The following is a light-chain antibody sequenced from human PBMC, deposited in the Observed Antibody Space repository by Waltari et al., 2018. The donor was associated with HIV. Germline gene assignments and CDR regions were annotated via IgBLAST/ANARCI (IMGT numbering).Light chain of an antibody. Sequence: QSALTQPRSVSGSPGQSVTISCTGTSSAIGYFDYVSWYQQYPGKAPKVIIYEVSQRPSGVPDRFTASKSGITASLTISGLQVEDEADYYCCSYAGTYTYVFGTGTTVTVL. CDR2: EVS. CDR3: CSYAGTYTYV. V-gene: IGLV2-11*01. CDR1: SSAIGYFDY. J-gene: IGLJ1*01.